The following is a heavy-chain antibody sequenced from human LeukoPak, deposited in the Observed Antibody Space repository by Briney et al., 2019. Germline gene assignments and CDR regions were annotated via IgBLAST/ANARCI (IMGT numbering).Heavy chain of an antibody. CDR3: AREDILTLGIDY. V-gene: IGHV3-30*04. CDR2: ISYDGSNK. Sequence: GGSLRLSCAASGFTFSSYAMHWVRQAPGKGLEWGAVISYDGSNKYYADSVKGRFTISRDNSKNTLYLQMNSLRAEDTAVYYCAREDILTLGIDYWGQGTLVTVSS. CDR1: GFTFSSYA. D-gene: IGHD3-9*01. J-gene: IGHJ4*02.